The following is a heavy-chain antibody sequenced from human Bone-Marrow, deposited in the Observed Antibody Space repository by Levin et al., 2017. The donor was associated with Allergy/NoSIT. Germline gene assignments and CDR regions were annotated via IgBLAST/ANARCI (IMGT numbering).Heavy chain of an antibody. CDR1: GNTLTFHT. CDR3: ARGKGECTRPTCLLSFDH. V-gene: IGHV1-69*02. Sequence: SVKVSCKTSGNTLTFHTISWVRQAPGRGLEWMGRIIPIYDQAIYAQNFQGRVTITADKSTSTAYMDLSSLTYEDTAIYYCARGKGECTRPTCLLSFDHWGQGTVVTVS. D-gene: IGHD2-8*01. J-gene: IGHJ4*02. CDR2: IIPIYDQA.